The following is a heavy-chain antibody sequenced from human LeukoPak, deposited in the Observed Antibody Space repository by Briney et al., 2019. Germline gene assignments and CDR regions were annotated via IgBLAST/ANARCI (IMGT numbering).Heavy chain of an antibody. CDR1: GGSISSYY. J-gene: IGHJ5*02. D-gene: IGHD3-22*01. V-gene: IGHV4-59*01. Sequence: SETLSLTCTVSGGSISSYYWSWIRQPPGKGLEWIACISYSGSTKYNPSFKSRVTISVDTSKNQLSLKLSSVTAADTAVYYCAREPGFDSSGYLNWFDPWGQGTLVTDSS. CDR3: AREPGFDSSGYLNWFDP. CDR2: ISYSGST.